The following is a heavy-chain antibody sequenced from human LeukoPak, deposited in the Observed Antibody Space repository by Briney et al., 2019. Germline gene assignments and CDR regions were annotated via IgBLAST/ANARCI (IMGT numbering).Heavy chain of an antibody. CDR1: GYTFTDYY. J-gene: IGHJ4*02. V-gene: IGHV1-2*02. CDR3: ARCTAAAGTYRLDY. D-gene: IGHD6-13*01. CDR2: INPNRGDT. Sequence: AAVKVSCKASGYTFTDYYMHWVRQAPAQGLEWIGWINPNRGDTIFAQKFHGRVTTIKDTSISTAYMELSRLTSDDTAVYFCARCTAAAGTYRLDYWGQGTLVTVSS.